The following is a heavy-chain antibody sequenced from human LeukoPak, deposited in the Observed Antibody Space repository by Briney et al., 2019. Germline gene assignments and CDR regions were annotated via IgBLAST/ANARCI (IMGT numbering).Heavy chain of an antibody. CDR1: GYSFTNSW. Sequence: GESLKISCKGSGYSFTNSWIGWVRQMPGKGLGWMGIIYPGDSDTRHSPSFQGQVTISADKSISTAYLQWSSLKASDTAIYYCARHDSITRARNWFDPWGQGTLVTVSS. V-gene: IGHV5-51*01. CDR2: IYPGDSDT. J-gene: IGHJ5*02. CDR3: ARHDSITRARNWFDP. D-gene: IGHD3-10*01.